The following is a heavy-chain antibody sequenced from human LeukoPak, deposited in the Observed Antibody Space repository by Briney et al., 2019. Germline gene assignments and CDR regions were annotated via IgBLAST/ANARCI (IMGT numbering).Heavy chain of an antibody. D-gene: IGHD5-18*01. Sequence: PGGSLRLSCAASGFTFDDYAMHWVRQAPGKGLEWVSGISWNSGSIGYADSVKGRFTIPRDNAKNSLYLQMNSLRAEDTALYYCAKDKDLDSGYSYGYFDYWGQGTLVTVSS. CDR2: ISWNSGSI. CDR3: AKDKDLDSGYSYGYFDY. J-gene: IGHJ4*02. CDR1: GFTFDDYA. V-gene: IGHV3-9*01.